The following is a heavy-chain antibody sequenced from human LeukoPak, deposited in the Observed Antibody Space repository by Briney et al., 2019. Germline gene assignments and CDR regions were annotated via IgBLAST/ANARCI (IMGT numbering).Heavy chain of an antibody. D-gene: IGHD5-12*01. J-gene: IGHJ6*03. Sequence: PGGSLRLSCAASGFTFSSYSMNWVRQAPGKGLEWVSSISSSSSYIYYAGSVKGRFTISRDNAKNSLYLQMNSLRAEDTAVYYCASEYNMDVWGKGTTVTVSS. CDR3: ASEYNMDV. V-gene: IGHV3-21*01. CDR1: GFTFSSYS. CDR2: ISSSSSYI.